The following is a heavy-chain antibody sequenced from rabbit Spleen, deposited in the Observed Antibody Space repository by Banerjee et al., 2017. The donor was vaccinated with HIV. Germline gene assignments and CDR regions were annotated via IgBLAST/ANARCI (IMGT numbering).Heavy chain of an antibody. Sequence: QEQLVESGGGLVQPEGSLTLTCKASGFSFGDRDVMCWVRQAPGKGLEWIACINAATAKPVYATWAKGRFTISRTSSTTVTLRMTSLTAADTATYFCSRAYTGNDALELWGPGTLVTVS. CDR1: GFSFGDRDV. J-gene: IGHJ4*01. CDR2: INAATAKP. CDR3: SRAYTGNDALEL. D-gene: IGHD1-1*01. V-gene: IGHV1S45*01.